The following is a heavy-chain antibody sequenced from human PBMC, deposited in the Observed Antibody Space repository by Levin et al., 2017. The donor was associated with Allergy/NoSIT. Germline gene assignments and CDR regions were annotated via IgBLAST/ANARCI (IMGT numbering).Heavy chain of an antibody. CDR3: TTYSSSWYYFDY. V-gene: IGHV3-15*01. CDR2: IKSKTDGGTT. Sequence: PSETLSLTCAASGITFSNAWMSWARQAPGKGLEWFGRIKSKTDGGTTEYAAPVKGRFTISRDDSKNTLYLQMNSLKTEDTAVYFCTTYSSSWYYFDYWGQGTLVTVSS. D-gene: IGHD6-13*01. J-gene: IGHJ4*02. CDR1: GITFSNAW.